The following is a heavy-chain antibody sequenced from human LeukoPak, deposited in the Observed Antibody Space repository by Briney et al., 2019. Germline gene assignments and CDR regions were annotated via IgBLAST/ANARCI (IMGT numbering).Heavy chain of an antibody. CDR1: GGSISSSSYY. V-gene: IGHV4-39*01. J-gene: IGHJ4*02. D-gene: IGHD6-19*01. CDR3: ARHSSGFDY. Sequence: PSETLSLTCTVSGGSISSSSYYRGWIRQPPGKGLEWIGSIYYSGSTYYNPSLKSRVTISVDTSKNQSSLKLSSVTAADTAVYYCARHSSGFDYWGQGTLVTVSS. CDR2: IYYSGST.